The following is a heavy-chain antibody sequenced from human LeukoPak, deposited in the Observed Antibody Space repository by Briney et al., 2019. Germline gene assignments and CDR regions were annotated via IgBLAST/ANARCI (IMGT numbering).Heavy chain of an antibody. J-gene: IGHJ3*02. V-gene: IGHV3-7*01. CDR1: GFSFSDYW. CDR2: IRQDGTEK. CDR3: ARNKRADI. Sequence: GGPLRLSCAASGFSFSDYWMSWVRQAPGKGLEWVANIRQDGTEKNYVDSVKGRFTISRDNAENSLSLQMVSLRAEDTAIYYCARNKRADIWGQGTMVTVSS.